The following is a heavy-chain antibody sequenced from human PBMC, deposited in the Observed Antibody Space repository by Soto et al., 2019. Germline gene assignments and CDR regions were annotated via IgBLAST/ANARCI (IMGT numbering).Heavy chain of an antibody. J-gene: IGHJ4*02. D-gene: IGHD5-12*01. CDR2: ITYDGSRK. CDR3: AKDIHPARDTYHYGADY. Sequence: QVELVESGGGVVQPGTSLRLSCSASGFTFSNFGVHWVRQAPGKGLEWVSIITYDGSRKHYIDSVKGRFTTSRDNSKNTLYLQMNSLRAEDTAVYYCAKDIHPARDTYHYGADYWGQGTLVTVSS. CDR1: GFTFSNFG. V-gene: IGHV3-30*18.